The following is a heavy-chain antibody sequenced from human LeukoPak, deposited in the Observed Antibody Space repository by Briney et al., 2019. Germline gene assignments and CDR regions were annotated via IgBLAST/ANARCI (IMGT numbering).Heavy chain of an antibody. D-gene: IGHD1-26*01. CDR2: IKHDGSEK. CDR1: GFTFSSYW. V-gene: IGHV3-7*01. CDR3: ARRRYSGSSQHFDY. J-gene: IGHJ4*02. Sequence: GGSLRLSCAASGFTFSSYWMSWVRQAPGTGLERVAIIKHDGSEKYYVDSVKGRFTISRDNANNSLYLQMNSLRAEDSAVYYCARRRYSGSSQHFDYWGQGTLVTVSS.